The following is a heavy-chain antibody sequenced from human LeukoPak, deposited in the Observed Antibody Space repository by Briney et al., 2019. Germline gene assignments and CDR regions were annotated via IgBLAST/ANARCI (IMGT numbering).Heavy chain of an antibody. CDR3: ARGRYCSSTSCSFNYYYYMDV. D-gene: IGHD2-2*01. Sequence: SVKVSCEASGGTFSSYAISWVRQAPGQGLEWMGGIIPIFGTANYAQKFQGRVTITTDESTSTAYMELSSLRSEDTAVYYCARGRYCSSTSCSFNYYYYMDVWGKGTTVTVSS. V-gene: IGHV1-69*05. CDR1: GGTFSSYA. CDR2: IIPIFGTA. J-gene: IGHJ6*03.